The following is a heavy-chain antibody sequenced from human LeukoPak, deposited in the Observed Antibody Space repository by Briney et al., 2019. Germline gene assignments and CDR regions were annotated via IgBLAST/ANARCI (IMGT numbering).Heavy chain of an antibody. J-gene: IGHJ4*02. CDR3: ARDERYYDFWSGRD. CDR2: ISSSGSAE. V-gene: IGHV3-11*04. D-gene: IGHD3-3*01. Sequence: GGSLRLSCAASGYTFSDYYMSWMRQAPGKGREWVSFISSSGSAEYYADSVKGRFTISRDNAKNLLYLQMSSLTAEDTAVYYCARDERYYDFWSGRDWGQGTLVTVSS. CDR1: GYTFSDYY.